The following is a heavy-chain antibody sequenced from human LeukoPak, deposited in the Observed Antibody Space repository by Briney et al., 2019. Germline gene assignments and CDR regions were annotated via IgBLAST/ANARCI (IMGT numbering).Heavy chain of an antibody. CDR2: LRYDGSNK. V-gene: IGHV3-30*02. Sequence: GGSLRLSCAASGFTFSTYGMHWVRQAPGKGLEWVSFLRYDGSNKYYADSVKGRFTISRDNSKNTLYLQMNSLRAEDTAVYYCAKDFESYDSSGYYYYWGQGTLVTVSS. J-gene: IGHJ4*02. D-gene: IGHD3-22*01. CDR3: AKDFESYDSSGYYYY. CDR1: GFTFSTYG.